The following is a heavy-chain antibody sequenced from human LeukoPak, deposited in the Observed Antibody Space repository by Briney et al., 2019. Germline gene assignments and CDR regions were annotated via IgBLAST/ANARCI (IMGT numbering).Heavy chain of an antibody. J-gene: IGHJ4*02. CDR1: RFTFSSYG. Sequence: QSGGSLRLSCAASRFTFSSYGMHWVRQAPGKGLEWVAYIQYDGSNQQYADSVKGRFSISRDNSKNTLCLQMNSLRAEDTAVYYCAKEIWPTVTTPGHTHFDYWGQGTLVTVSS. D-gene: IGHD4-17*01. CDR2: IQYDGSNQ. V-gene: IGHV3-30*02. CDR3: AKEIWPTVTTPGHTHFDY.